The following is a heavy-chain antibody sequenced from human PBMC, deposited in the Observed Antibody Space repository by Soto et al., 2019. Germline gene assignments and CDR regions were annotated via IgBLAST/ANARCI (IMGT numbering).Heavy chain of an antibody. V-gene: IGHV1-2*04. CDR2: INPKRGGT. J-gene: IGHJ4*01. D-gene: IGHD4-4*01. CDR3: ANNYSSSYFYYFDF. Sequence: SVTVSCQASGDTFTGYFMHWVRPAPGQGLEWIGWINPKRGGTNYAQRSQGWVTTTSDTSIGTAYMEVSRLAADDTAVYYSANNYSSSYFYYFDFRGQGTPVTVSS. CDR1: GDTFTGYF.